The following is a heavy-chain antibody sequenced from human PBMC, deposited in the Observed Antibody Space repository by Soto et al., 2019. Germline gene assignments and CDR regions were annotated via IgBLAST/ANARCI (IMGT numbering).Heavy chain of an antibody. V-gene: IGHV4-59*01. CDR1: GGSISSYY. CDR3: ARGHDFWSEWFDY. CDR2: IYYSGST. Sequence: PSETLSLTCTVSGGSISSYYWSWIRQPPGKGLEWIGYIYYSGSTNYNPSLKSRVTISVDTSKNQFSLKLSSVTAADTAVYYCARGHDFWSEWFDYWGQGTLVTVSS. J-gene: IGHJ4*02. D-gene: IGHD3-3*01.